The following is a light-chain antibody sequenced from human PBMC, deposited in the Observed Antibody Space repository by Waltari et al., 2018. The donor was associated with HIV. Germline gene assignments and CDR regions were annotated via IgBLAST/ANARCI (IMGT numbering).Light chain of an antibody. V-gene: IGKV3-20*01. CDR1: QRISSNF. J-gene: IGKJ4*01. CDR3: QQFGTSAPLT. Sequence: EIVLTQSPGTLSLSPGERVTLSCRDSQRISSNFLAWYQQKPGQAPRLLIYGASNRAPDIPDRFSGSGSGTDFTLTISRLEPEDSAVYFCQQFGTSAPLTFGGGTKVEIK. CDR2: GAS.